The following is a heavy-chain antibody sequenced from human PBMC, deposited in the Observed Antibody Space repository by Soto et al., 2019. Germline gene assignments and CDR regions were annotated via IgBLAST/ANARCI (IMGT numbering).Heavy chain of an antibody. D-gene: IGHD2-2*01. J-gene: IGHJ4*02. Sequence: QVQLQESGPGLVKPSQTLSLTCTVSGGSISSGDYYWSWIRQPPGKGLEWIGYIYYSGSTYYNPSLKSRVTISVDTSKNQFSLKLSSVTAADTAVYYCARVTGGYCSSTSCLHYDYWGQGTLVTVSS. CDR1: GGSISSGDYY. CDR3: ARVTGGYCSSTSCLHYDY. V-gene: IGHV4-30-4*01. CDR2: IYYSGST.